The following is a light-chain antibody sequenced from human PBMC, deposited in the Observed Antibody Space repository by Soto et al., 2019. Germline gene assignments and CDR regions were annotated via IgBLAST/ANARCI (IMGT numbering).Light chain of an antibody. CDR2: DVS. J-gene: IGLJ2*01. CDR3: SSYTSSSTLPVV. CDR1: SSDVGGYNY. Sequence: QSALTQPASVSGSPGQSITISCTGTSSDVGGYNYVSWYQQHPGKAPKLMIYDVSNRPSGVSNRFSGSKSGNTASLTISGLQAEDEADYYFSSYTSSSTLPVVFGGGTKLTVL. V-gene: IGLV2-14*01.